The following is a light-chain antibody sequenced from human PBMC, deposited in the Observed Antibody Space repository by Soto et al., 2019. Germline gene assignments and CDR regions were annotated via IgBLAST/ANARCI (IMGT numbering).Light chain of an antibody. J-gene: IGKJ2*01. Sequence: DIQMTQSPTSLSASVGDRVTITCRASQTINKNLNWYRHKLGKAPELLIYDASDSQAGVPSRFSGSGSGTDFTLIISGLQPEDFATYYCQQSYNSPYTFDQGTKLEIK. CDR2: DAS. CDR3: QQSYNSPYT. CDR1: QTINKN. V-gene: IGKV1-39*01.